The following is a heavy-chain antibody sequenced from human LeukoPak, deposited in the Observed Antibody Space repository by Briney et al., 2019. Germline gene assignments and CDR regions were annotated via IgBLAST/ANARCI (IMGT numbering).Heavy chain of an antibody. Sequence: PSETLSLTCAVYGGSFSGYYWSWIRQPPGKGLEWIGEINHSGSTNYNPSLKSRVTISVDTSKNQFSLKLSSVTAADTAVYYCARGLRHFDFWSDTEYYFDYWGQGTLVTVSS. CDR2: INHSGST. D-gene: IGHD3-3*01. V-gene: IGHV4-34*01. J-gene: IGHJ4*02. CDR3: ARGLRHFDFWSDTEYYFDY. CDR1: GGSFSGYY.